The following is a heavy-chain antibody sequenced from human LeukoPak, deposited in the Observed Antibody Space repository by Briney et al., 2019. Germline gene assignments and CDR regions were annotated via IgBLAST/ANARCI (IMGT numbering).Heavy chain of an antibody. Sequence: DSVKVSCKASGYTFTSYYMHWVRQAPGQGLEWMGIINPSGGSTSYAQKFQGRVTMTRDTSTSTVYMELSSLRSEDTAVYYCAREGGEDYDSSGYYLVYWGQGTLVTVSS. CDR1: GYTFTSYY. CDR2: INPSGGST. D-gene: IGHD3-22*01. CDR3: AREGGEDYDSSGYYLVY. J-gene: IGHJ4*02. V-gene: IGHV1-46*03.